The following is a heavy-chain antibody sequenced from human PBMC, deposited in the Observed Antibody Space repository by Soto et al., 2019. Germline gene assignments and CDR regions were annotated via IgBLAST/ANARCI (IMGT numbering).Heavy chain of an antibody. CDR2: IYYSGST. J-gene: IGHJ5*02. CDR1: GGSISSYY. D-gene: IGHD2-2*01. V-gene: IGHV4-59*01. CDR3: ARELPAAMGGWFDP. Sequence: QVQLQESGPGLVKPSETLSLTCTVSGGSISSYYWSWIRQPPGKGLEWIGYIYYSGSTNYNPSLKSRVTXXVXTXMNQFSLKLSSVTAADTAVYYCARELPAAMGGWFDPWGQGTLVTVSS.